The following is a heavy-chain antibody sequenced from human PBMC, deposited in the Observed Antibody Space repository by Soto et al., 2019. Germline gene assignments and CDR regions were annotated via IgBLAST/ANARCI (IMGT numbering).Heavy chain of an antibody. J-gene: IGHJ6*02. CDR1: GGTFSSYA. V-gene: IGHV1-69*01. D-gene: IGHD6-13*01. CDR3: ARGGIAAAGYYYYGMDV. CDR2: IIPIFGTA. Sequence: QVPLVQSGAEVKKPGSSVKVSCKASGGTFSSYAISWVRQAPGQGLEWMGGIIPIFGTANYAQKFQGRVTITADESTSTAYMELSSLRSEDTAVYYCARGGIAAAGYYYYGMDVWGQGTTVTVSS.